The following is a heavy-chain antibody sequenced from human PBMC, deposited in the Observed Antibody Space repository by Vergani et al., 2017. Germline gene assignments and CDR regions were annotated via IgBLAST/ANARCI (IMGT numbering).Heavy chain of an antibody. V-gene: IGHV4-61*02. D-gene: IGHD2-15*01. CDR1: GGSLSSGSYY. CDR2: IYTSGST. Sequence: QVQLPESGPGLVKPSQTLSLTCTVSGGSLSSGSYYWSWLRQPAGKGLEWIGRIYTSGSTNYNPSLKSRVTISVDTSKNQFSLKLSSVTAADTAVYYCARGYCSGGSCYIPYFDYWGQGTLVTVSS. J-gene: IGHJ4*02. CDR3: ARGYCSGGSCYIPYFDY.